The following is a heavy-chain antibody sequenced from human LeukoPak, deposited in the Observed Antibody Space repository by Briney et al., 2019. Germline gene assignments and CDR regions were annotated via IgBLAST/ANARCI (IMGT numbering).Heavy chain of an antibody. CDR2: IKQAGSEN. D-gene: IGHD5-12*01. CDR1: GFIFSSYW. Sequence: GGSLRLSCAASGFIFSSYWMTWVRQAPGKGLEWVANIKQAGSENSYVDSVKGRFTISRDNARNTVYLQINSLIAEDTAVYYCARGLRDRYGMDVWGQGTTVTVSS. CDR3: ARGLRDRYGMDV. V-gene: IGHV3-7*04. J-gene: IGHJ6*02.